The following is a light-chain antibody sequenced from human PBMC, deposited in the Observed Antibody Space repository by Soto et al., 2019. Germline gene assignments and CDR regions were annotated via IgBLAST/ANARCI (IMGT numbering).Light chain of an antibody. V-gene: IGLV1-44*01. CDR2: SNN. CDR1: SSNIASNT. J-gene: IGLJ3*02. CDR3: AAWDDSLNGVV. Sequence: QSVLTQPPSTSGTPGQRVTISCSGSSSNIASNTVNWYQQLPGTAPKLLIDSNNQRPSGVPDRFSGSKSGTSASLAISGLQSEDEADYYCAAWDDSLNGVVFGGGTQLTVL.